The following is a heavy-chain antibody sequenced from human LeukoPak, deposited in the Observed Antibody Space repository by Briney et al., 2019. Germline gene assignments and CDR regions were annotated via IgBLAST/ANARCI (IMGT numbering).Heavy chain of an antibody. CDR1: GGTFSSYA. CDR2: IIPIFGTA. V-gene: IGHV1-69*13. D-gene: IGHD6-19*01. J-gene: IGHJ6*02. Sequence: GASVKVSCKASGGTFSSYAISWVRQAPGQGLEWMGGIIPIFGTANYAQKFQGRVTITADESTSTAYMELSSLRSEDTAVYYCAREGIAVAARYYYYGMDVWGQGTTVTVSS. CDR3: AREGIAVAARYYYYGMDV.